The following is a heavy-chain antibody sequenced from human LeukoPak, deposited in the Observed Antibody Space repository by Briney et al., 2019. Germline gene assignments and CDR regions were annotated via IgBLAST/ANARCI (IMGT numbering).Heavy chain of an antibody. J-gene: IGHJ4*02. CDR3: ARVPRRKSGVHFDY. Sequence: SETLSLTCTVSAGSISSGDYYWSWIRQPPGKGLEWIGYIYYSGSTYYNPSLKSRVTISVDTSRNRFSLKLSSVTAADTAVYYCARVPRRKSGVHFDYWGQGTLVTVSS. CDR1: AGSISSGDYY. V-gene: IGHV4-30-4*08. D-gene: IGHD3-10*01. CDR2: IYYSGST.